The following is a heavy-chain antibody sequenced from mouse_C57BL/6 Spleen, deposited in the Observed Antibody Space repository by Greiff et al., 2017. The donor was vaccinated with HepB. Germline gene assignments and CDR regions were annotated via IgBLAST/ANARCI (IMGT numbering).Heavy chain of an antibody. V-gene: IGHV2-3*01. J-gene: IGHJ4*01. CDR3: AKGRRYYGSSTYYYAMDY. CDR2: IWGDGST. D-gene: IGHD1-1*01. Sequence: QVQLQQSGPGLVAPSPSLSITCTVSGFSLTSYGVSWVRQPPGKGLEWLGVIWGDGSTNYHSALISRLSISKDNSKSQVFLKLNSLQTDDTATYYCAKGRRYYGSSTYYYAMDYWGQGTSVTVSS. CDR1: GFSLTSYG.